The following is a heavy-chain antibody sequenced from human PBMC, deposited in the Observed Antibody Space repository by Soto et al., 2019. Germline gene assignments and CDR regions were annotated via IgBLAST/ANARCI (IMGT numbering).Heavy chain of an antibody. D-gene: IGHD2-8*01. J-gene: IGHJ3*02. CDR3: ARRIGFFSCMVNLRGPLAI. V-gene: IGHV4-34*01. Sequence: PSETLSLTCAGYGGSFGGYYWSWIRQPPGKGLEWIGEINHSGSTNYNPSLKSRVTISVDTSKNQFSLKLSSVTAADTAVYYCARRIGFFSCMVNLRGPLAIWGQGTMVTVSS. CDR1: GGSFGGYY. CDR2: INHSGST.